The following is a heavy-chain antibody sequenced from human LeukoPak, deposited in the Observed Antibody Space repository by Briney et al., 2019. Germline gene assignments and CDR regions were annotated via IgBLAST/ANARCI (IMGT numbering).Heavy chain of an antibody. Sequence: ASVKVSCKASGYTFTGYYMHWVRQAPGQGLEWMGWINPNSGGTNYAQKFQGRVTMTRDTSISTAYIELSRLRSDDTAVYYCARDLTTGTTHSGWFDPWGQGTLVTVSS. CDR1: GYTFTGYY. J-gene: IGHJ5*02. V-gene: IGHV1-2*02. CDR3: ARDLTTGTTHSGWFDP. CDR2: INPNSGGT. D-gene: IGHD1-7*01.